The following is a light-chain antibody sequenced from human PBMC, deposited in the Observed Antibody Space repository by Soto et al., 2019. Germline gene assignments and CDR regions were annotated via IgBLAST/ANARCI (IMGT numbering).Light chain of an antibody. CDR1: PGISRC. CDR2: AAS. Sequence: DIRLTQSPSFLSASVGDRVIFTCLASPGISRCLAWYQQKPGKAPNLLRYAASTLQIGVPSRFSGSGSGTEFTLTSSRLQPEDFATYYGQQRKRYPLTGGGGTKVEIK. J-gene: IGKJ4*01. CDR3: QQRKRYPLT. V-gene: IGKV1-9*01.